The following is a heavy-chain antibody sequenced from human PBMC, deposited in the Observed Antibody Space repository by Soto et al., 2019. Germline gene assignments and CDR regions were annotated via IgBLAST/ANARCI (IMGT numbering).Heavy chain of an antibody. V-gene: IGHV1-69*13. J-gene: IGHJ5*02. CDR1: GYTFTSYA. CDR2: IIPIFGTA. D-gene: IGHD6-19*01. Sequence: SVKVSCKASGYTFTSYAISLVRQAPGQGLEWMGGIIPIFGTANYAQKFQGRVTITADESTSTAYMELSSLRSEDTAVYYCARCDSSGWYYWFDPWGQGTLVTVSS. CDR3: ARCDSSGWYYWFDP.